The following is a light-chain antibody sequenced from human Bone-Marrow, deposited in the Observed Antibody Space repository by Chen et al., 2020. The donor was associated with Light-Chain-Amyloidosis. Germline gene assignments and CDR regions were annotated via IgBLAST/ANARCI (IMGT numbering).Light chain of an antibody. CDR3: SSYTITNTLV. Sequence: SALTQPAYVSGSPGQSLTIPCPGTSSAVGGDNHVSWYQPHPDKAPKLMIYEVTNRAAWVPDRFSGSKSDNTASLTISGLQAEDEDDYYCSSYTITNTLVFGSGTRVTVL. CDR2: EVT. V-gene: IGLV2-14*01. CDR1: SSAVGGDNH. J-gene: IGLJ1*01.